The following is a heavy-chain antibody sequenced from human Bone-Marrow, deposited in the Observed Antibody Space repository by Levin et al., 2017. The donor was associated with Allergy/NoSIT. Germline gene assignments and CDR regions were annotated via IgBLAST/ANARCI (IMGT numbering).Heavy chain of an antibody. Sequence: SETLSLTCSVSGGSISSHYWSWIRQSAGKGLEWIGRVYTSGSTNYNPSLKSRVTMSLDTSKNQFSLKLTSLTAADTAVYYCARSKLNYDYGGFRQNFGSWGQGKLVTVSS. D-gene: IGHD4-23*01. J-gene: IGHJ4*02. CDR2: VYTSGST. V-gene: IGHV4-4*07. CDR1: GGSISSHY. CDR3: ARSKLNYDYGGFRQNFGS.